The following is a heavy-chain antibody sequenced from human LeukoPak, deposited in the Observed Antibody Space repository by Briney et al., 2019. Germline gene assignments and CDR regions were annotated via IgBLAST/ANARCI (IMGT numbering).Heavy chain of an antibody. J-gene: IGHJ4*02. CDR2: ILYDRSNK. D-gene: IGHD5-18*01. CDR1: GFPFSSYG. Sequence: GGSLRLFCAASGFPFSSYGMHWVRQAPGKGLEWVAVILYDRSNKYYAASVKGRFSISRNNYKITLYLQMNSLRAEDTAVYYCAKDRSGGYSYCWFDYWGQGTLVTVSS. V-gene: IGHV3-30*18. CDR3: AKDRSGGYSYCWFDY.